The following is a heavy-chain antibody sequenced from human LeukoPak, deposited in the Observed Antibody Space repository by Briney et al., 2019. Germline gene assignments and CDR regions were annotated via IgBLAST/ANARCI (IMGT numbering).Heavy chain of an antibody. D-gene: IGHD2-2*01. CDR1: GFTFSSYG. CDR3: AKEPTGLMPLSFDI. CDR2: IWYDGSNK. Sequence: GGSLRLSCAASGFTFSSYGMHWVRQAPGKGLEWVAVIWYDGSNKYYADSVKGRFTISRDNSKNTLYLQMNSLRAEDTAIYYCAKEPTGLMPLSFDIWGQGTMVTVSS. V-gene: IGHV3-30*02. J-gene: IGHJ3*02.